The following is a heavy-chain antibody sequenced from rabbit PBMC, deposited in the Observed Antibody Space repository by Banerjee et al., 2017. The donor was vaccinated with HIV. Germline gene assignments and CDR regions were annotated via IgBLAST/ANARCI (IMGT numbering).Heavy chain of an antibody. J-gene: IGHJ4*01. Sequence: QSLEESGGDLVKPGASLTLTCTASGFSFSSSYWICWVRQAPGKGLEWLACIGTGSSGSTYYASWAKGRFTISKTSSTTVTLQVTSLTAADTATYFCARGANYAGYGYAMWGPGTLVTVS. CDR1: GFSFSSSYW. V-gene: IGHV1S40*01. CDR2: IGTGSSGST. CDR3: ARGANYAGYGYAM. D-gene: IGHD6-1*01.